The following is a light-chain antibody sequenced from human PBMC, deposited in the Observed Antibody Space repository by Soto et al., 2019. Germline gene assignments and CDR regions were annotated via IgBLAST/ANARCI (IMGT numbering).Light chain of an antibody. CDR3: QQRSNWPPRIT. CDR2: DAS. CDR1: QSVSSY. Sequence: EIVLTQSTATLSLSPGERATLSCRASQSVSSYLAWYQQKPAQAPRLLIYDASNRATGIPARFSGSGSGTDFTLTISSLEPEDFAVYYCQQRSNWPPRITFGQGTRLEIK. J-gene: IGKJ5*01. V-gene: IGKV3-11*01.